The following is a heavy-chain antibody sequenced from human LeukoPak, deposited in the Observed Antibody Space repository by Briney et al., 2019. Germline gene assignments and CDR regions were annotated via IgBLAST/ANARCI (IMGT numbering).Heavy chain of an antibody. CDR2: IWSDGSNR. CDR1: GFIFSHYG. V-gene: IGHV3-33*01. Sequence: GGSLRLSCAASGFIFSHYGMHWVRQAPGKGLEWVAVIWSDGSNRFYAGSVKGRFTISRDNTQNTLFLQMNSLRAEDTAMYYCARDAQRGFDYSNSLEYWGHGTLVTVSS. D-gene: IGHD4-11*01. J-gene: IGHJ4*01. CDR3: ARDAQRGFDYSNSLEY.